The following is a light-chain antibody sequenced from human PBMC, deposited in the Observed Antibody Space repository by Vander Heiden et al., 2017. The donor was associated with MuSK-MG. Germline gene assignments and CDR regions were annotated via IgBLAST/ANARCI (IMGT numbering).Light chain of an antibody. CDR2: AAS. V-gene: IGKV1-39*01. Sequence: DIQMTQSPSSLSASVGDRVTITCRASQSISSYLNWYQQKPGKAPKLLIYAASSLQSAVPSRFSGSGSGTDFTLTIIRLLPEDFATYYCCQSYGTPKTFGPGTLLEIK. CDR3: CQSYGTPKT. CDR1: QSISSY. J-gene: IGKJ5*01.